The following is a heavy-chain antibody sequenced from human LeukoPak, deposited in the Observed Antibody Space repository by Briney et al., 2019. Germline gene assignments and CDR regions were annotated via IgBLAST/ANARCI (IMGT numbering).Heavy chain of an antibody. CDR1: GGPISSYY. V-gene: IGHV4-59*01. D-gene: IGHD3-9*01. CDR3: ARAIRYFATYGMDV. Sequence: PSETLSLTCTVSGGPISSYYWSWIRQPPGKGLEWIGYIYYSGSTNYNPSLKSRVTISVDTSKNQFSLKLSSVTAADTAVYYCARAIRYFATYGMDVWGQGTTVTVSS. CDR2: IYYSGST. J-gene: IGHJ6*02.